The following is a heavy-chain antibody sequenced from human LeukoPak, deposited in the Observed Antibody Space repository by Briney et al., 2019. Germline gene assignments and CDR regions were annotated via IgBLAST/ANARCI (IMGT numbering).Heavy chain of an antibody. CDR1: GGTFTSYA. CDR3: ASTLYYYDSSGYYYGMNA. V-gene: IGHV1-69*04. J-gene: IGHJ6*02. Sequence: ASVKVSCKASGGTFTSYAISWVRQAPGQGLEWMGRIIVVFGRANYAEKFQGRVTITADKSTSTAYMELSSLRSADTAVYYCASTLYYYDSSGYYYGMNAWGQGTSVTVSS. CDR2: IIVVFGRA. D-gene: IGHD3-22*01.